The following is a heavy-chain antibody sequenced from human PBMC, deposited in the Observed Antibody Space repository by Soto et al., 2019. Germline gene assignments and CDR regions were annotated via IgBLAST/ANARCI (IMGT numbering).Heavy chain of an antibody. CDR1: GYTFTSYY. D-gene: IGHD6-13*01. CDR3: ARDTRPAAAGTPWSYYYGMDV. Sequence: QVQLVQSGAEVKKPGASVKVSCKASGYTFTSYYMHWVRQAPGQGLEWMGIINPSGGSTSYAQKVQGRGTMTRDTSTSTGYMELSSLRSEDTAVYYCARDTRPAAAGTPWSYYYGMDVWGQGTTVTVSS. J-gene: IGHJ6*02. CDR2: INPSGGST. V-gene: IGHV1-46*01.